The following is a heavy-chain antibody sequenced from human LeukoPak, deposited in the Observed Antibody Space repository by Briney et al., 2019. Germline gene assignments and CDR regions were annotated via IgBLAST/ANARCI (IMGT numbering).Heavy chain of an antibody. CDR3: AREQYSYVSGSYYSTYFFDY. CDR2: TRNKVNSYTT. Sequence: TGGSLRLSCAASGFTFSDYYMDWVRQAPGKGLEWVGRTRNKVNSYTTENAASVKGRFTISRDDSRNSPYLQMNSLKIEDTAVYYCAREQYSYVSGSYYSTYFFDYWGQGALVTVSS. CDR1: GFTFSDYY. J-gene: IGHJ4*02. D-gene: IGHD3-10*01. V-gene: IGHV3-72*01.